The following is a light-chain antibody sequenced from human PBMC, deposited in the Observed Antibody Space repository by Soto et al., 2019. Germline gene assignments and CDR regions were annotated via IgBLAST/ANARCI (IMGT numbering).Light chain of an antibody. CDR2: GAS. CDR1: QSVSSSY. J-gene: IGKJ1*01. V-gene: IGKV3-20*01. CDR3: QQYGSSPRT. Sequence: EIVLTQSPGTLSLSPGERATLSCRASQSVSSSYLAWYQQKPGQAPRLLIYGASSRAPGIPDRFSGSGSGTDFTLTISRLEPEDFAVYYCQQYGSSPRTFGQGTKVEFK.